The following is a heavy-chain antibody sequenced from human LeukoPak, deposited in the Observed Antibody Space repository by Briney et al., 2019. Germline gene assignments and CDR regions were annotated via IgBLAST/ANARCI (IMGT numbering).Heavy chain of an antibody. CDR3: ARGLSLRWLPNIWFDP. V-gene: IGHV1-18*01. D-gene: IGHD3-16*02. CDR1: GYTFTSYG. Sequence: GASVKVSCKASGYTFTSYGISWVRQAPGQGLEWMGWINAYNGNTNYAQKLQGRVTMTTDTSTSTAYMELRSLRSDDTAVYYCARGLSLRWLPNIWFDPWGEGTLVTVSS. CDR2: INAYNGNT. J-gene: IGHJ5*02.